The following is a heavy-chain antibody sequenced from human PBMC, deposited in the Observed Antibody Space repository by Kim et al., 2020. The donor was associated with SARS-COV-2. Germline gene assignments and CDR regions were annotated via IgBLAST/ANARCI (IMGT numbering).Heavy chain of an antibody. CDR2: IKSKTDGGTT. J-gene: IGHJ5*02. CDR3: TTGLFFFGHQLLVYNWLDP. Sequence: GGSLRLSCAASGFTFSNAWMSWVRQAPGKGLEWVGRIKSKTDGGTTDYAAPVKGRFTISRDDSKNTLYLQMNSLKTEDTAVYYCTTGLFFFGHQLLVYNWLDPWGQGTLVTVSS. V-gene: IGHV3-15*01. D-gene: IGHD2-2*01. CDR1: GFTFSNAW.